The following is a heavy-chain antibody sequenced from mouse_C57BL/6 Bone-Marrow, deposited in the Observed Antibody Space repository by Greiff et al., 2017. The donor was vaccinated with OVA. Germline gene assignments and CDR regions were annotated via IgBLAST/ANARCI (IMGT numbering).Heavy chain of an antibody. D-gene: IGHD3-2*02. Sequence: EVKLVESGGGLVQPGGSLKLSCAASGFTFSDYYMYWVRQTPEKRLEWVAYISNGGGSTYYPDTVKGRFTISRDNAKNTLYLQMSRLKSEDTAMYYCARPSAQATPGLFAYWGQGTLVTVSA. CDR3: ARPSAQATPGLFAY. V-gene: IGHV5-12*01. CDR1: GFTFSDYY. J-gene: IGHJ3*01. CDR2: ISNGGGST.